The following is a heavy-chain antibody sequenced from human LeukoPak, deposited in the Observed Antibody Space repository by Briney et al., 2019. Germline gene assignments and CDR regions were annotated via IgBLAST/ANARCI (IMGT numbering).Heavy chain of an antibody. D-gene: IGHD6-13*01. Sequence: ASVKVSCKASGYTFTSYGISWVRQAPGQGLEWMGWISAYNGNTNYAQKLQGRVTMTTDTSTTTAYMELSSLRSEDTAVYYCARDGLIAAAFQHWGQGTLVTVSS. V-gene: IGHV1-18*01. J-gene: IGHJ1*01. CDR2: ISAYNGNT. CDR1: GYTFTSYG. CDR3: ARDGLIAAAFQH.